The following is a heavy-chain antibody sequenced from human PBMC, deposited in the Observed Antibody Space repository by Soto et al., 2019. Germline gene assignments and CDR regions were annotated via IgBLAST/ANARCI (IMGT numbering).Heavy chain of an antibody. V-gene: IGHV3-23*01. D-gene: IGHD5-18*01. CDR2: ISGSGGFT. CDR3: AKVDSFRDPHNLFYL. Sequence: GGSLRLSCAASGCTFNNYAMTWVRQAPGKGLEWVSAISGSGGFTYYADSVKGRFTISRDNSKNTLYLQMNSLRAEDTAVYYCAKVDSFRDPHNLFYLWGQGTLVTVSS. CDR1: GCTFNNYA. J-gene: IGHJ5*02.